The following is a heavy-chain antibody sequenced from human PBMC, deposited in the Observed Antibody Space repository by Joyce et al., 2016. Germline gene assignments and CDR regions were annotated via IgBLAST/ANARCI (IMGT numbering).Heavy chain of an antibody. J-gene: IGHJ4*02. CDR3: ARTISAGTVGDH. CDR1: GFTVSNNY. Sequence: EVQLVESGGALIQPGGSLRLSCAASGFTVSNNYMNWVRQAPGKGLEFVSFIYADGSTYYADSVKGRFTISRDNSKNTLSLQMSSLRAEDTAVYYCARTISAGTVGDHWGQGTLVTVSS. CDR2: IYADGST. V-gene: IGHV3-53*01. D-gene: IGHD5-24*01.